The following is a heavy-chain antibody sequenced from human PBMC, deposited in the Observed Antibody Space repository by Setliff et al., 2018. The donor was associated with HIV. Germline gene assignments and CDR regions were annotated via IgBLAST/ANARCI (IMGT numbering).Heavy chain of an antibody. CDR3: ARVQMAYAAFDV. CDR1: GGSISTYY. V-gene: IGHV4-59*01. CDR2: IYFTGSS. D-gene: IGHD4-17*01. Sequence: KPSETLSLTCTVSGGSISTYYWSWIRQPPGKGLEWIGSIYFTGSSDNNPSLKSRVALSVDTSKHQFSLKLSSVTAADTAVYYCARVQMAYAAFDVWGQGTTVTVSS. J-gene: IGHJ3*01.